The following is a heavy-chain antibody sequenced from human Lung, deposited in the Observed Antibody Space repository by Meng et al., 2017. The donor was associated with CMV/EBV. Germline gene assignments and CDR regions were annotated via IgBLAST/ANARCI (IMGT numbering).Heavy chain of an antibody. CDR2: IYHSGGT. V-gene: IGHV4-4*02. D-gene: IGHD6-19*01. Sequence: QVPLEESGPGLVKPSGTLSLTCAVSGGSISISTWWSWFRQPPGKGLEWIGEIYHSGGTNYNPSLRGRVTISLDKSKNQFSLTLRSVTAADTAVYYCARDPYATGWAGWGQGTLVTVSS. CDR3: ARDPYATGWAG. CDR1: GGSISISTW. J-gene: IGHJ4*02.